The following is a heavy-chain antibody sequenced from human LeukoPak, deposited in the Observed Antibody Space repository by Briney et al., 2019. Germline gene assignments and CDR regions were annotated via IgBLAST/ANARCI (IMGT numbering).Heavy chain of an antibody. CDR2: ISYDGSNK. V-gene: IGHV3-30*03. CDR1: GFTFSDYG. D-gene: IGHD6-19*01. J-gene: IGHJ4*02. CDR3: ARDGGEYSSGFCDY. Sequence: GGSLRLSCAASGFTFSDYGMHWVRQAPGKGLEWVAVISYDGSNKYYADSVKGRFTISRDNSKNTLYLQMNSLRAEDTAVYYCARDGGEYSSGFCDYWGQGTLVTVSS.